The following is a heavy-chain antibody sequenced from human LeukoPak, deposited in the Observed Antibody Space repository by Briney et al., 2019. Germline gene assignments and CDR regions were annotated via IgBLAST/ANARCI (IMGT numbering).Heavy chain of an antibody. CDR2: IYTSGST. CDR1: GGSISSGSYY. D-gene: IGHD3-10*01. CDR3: ARARITRYGSGLYGMDV. V-gene: IGHV4-61*02. J-gene: IGHJ6*02. Sequence: SETLSLTCTVSGGSISSGSYYWSWIRQPAGKGLEWIGRIYTSGSTNYNPSLKSRVTISVDTSKNQFSLKLSSVTAADTAVYYCARARITRYGSGLYGMDVWGQGTTVTVSS.